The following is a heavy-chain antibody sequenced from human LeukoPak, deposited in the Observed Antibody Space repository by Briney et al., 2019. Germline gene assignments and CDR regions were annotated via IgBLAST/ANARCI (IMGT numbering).Heavy chain of an antibody. CDR2: TRNKANGYTT. V-gene: IGHV3-72*01. CDR1: GFTFSDHY. Sequence: GGSLRLSCAVSGFTFSDHYMDWVRQAPGKGLEWVGRTRNKANGYTTICAASVKGRFTVSRDESKNSLYLQMNSLRTEDTAVYYYARGFRSFDSWGQGTLVTVSS. J-gene: IGHJ4*02. D-gene: IGHD1-14*01. CDR3: ARGFRSFDS.